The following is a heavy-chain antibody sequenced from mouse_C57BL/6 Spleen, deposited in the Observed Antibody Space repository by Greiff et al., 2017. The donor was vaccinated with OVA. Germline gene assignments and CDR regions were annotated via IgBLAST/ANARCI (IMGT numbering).Heavy chain of an antibody. CDR3: ARLGRGAY. CDR2: ISSGSSTI. CDR1: GFTFSDYG. V-gene: IGHV5-17*01. Sequence: EVKLMESGGGLVKPGGSLKLSCAASGFTFSDYGMHWVRQAPEKGLEWVAYISSGSSTIYYADTVKGRFTISRDNAKNTLFLQMTSLRSEDTAMYYCARLGRGAYWGQGTLVTVSA. D-gene: IGHD4-1*01. J-gene: IGHJ3*01.